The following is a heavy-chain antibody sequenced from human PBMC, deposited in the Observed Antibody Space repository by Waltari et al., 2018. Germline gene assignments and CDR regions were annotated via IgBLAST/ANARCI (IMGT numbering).Heavy chain of an antibody. CDR1: GDKFSTYW. CDR3: ARREHDYDYVGGSYRRVIDTFDI. V-gene: IGHV5-51*03. Sequence: VRLVQSGAEVNKPGESLKISCKGSGDKFSTYWIGWVRQLPGKGLEWMGIIYVGDSETRYSPSFRGQVTMSADKSITTAYLQWSSLKASDTAMYYCARREHDYDYVGGSYRRVIDTFDIWGQGTRVTVSS. CDR2: IYVGDSET. D-gene: IGHD3-16*02. J-gene: IGHJ3*02.